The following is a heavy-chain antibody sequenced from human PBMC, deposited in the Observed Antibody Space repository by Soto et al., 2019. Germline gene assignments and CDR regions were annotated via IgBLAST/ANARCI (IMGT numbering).Heavy chain of an antibody. Sequence: ASETLSLTCTVSGGSISSGDYYWSWIRQPPGKGPEWIGYIYYSGSTYYNPSLKSRVTISVDTSKNQFSLKLSSVTAADTAVYYCARETPLRGGSNYGYDYWGQGTLVTVSS. D-gene: IGHD4-4*01. CDR1: GGSISSGDYY. J-gene: IGHJ4*02. CDR3: ARETPLRGGSNYGYDY. CDR2: IYYSGST. V-gene: IGHV4-30-4*01.